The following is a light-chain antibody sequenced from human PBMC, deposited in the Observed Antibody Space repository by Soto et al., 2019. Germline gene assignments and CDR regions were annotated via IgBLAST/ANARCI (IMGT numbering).Light chain of an antibody. CDR3: QQYSRLWS. Sequence: DIQMTQSPSFLSASVGDRVTITCRASESISTWLAWYQQKPGKAPKLLIYGASSLESGVPPRFSGDGSETDFTLTISSLQRDDFGTYYCQQYSRLWSFGQGTKVDIK. V-gene: IGKV1-5*03. CDR2: GAS. CDR1: ESISTW. J-gene: IGKJ1*01.